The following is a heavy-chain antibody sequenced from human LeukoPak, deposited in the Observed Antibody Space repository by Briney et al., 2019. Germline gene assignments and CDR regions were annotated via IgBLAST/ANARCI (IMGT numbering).Heavy chain of an antibody. CDR2: VYDGGRT. CDR3: ARDFVETGVVGFDM. V-gene: IGHV4-4*07. J-gene: IGHJ3*02. CDR1: GDSIGTYF. Sequence: EASETLSLPCTVSGDSIGTYFWNWIRQSAGEGLEWIGHVYDGGRTNYNPSLKGRVTISVDTSRNLFSLRLSSVTAADTAVYYCARDFVETGVVGFDMWGQGTMVTVSS. D-gene: IGHD2-8*02.